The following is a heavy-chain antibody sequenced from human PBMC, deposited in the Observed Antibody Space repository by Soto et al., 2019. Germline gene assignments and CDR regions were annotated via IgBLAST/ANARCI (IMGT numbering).Heavy chain of an antibody. Sequence: PSETLSLTCAVYGGSFSGYYWSWIRQPPGKGLEWIGEINHSGSTNYNPSLKSRVTISVDTSKNQFSLKLSSVTAADTAVYYCARGFYYGSGSYYYYYYGMDVWGQGTTVTVS. D-gene: IGHD3-10*01. CDR2: INHSGST. V-gene: IGHV4-34*01. CDR3: ARGFYYGSGSYYYYYYGMDV. J-gene: IGHJ6*02. CDR1: GGSFSGYY.